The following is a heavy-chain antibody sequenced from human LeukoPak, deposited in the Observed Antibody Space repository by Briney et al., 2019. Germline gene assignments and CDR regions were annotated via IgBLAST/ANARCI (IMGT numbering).Heavy chain of an antibody. J-gene: IGHJ5*02. Sequence: GGSLRLSCVVSGFTVSNNFMTWVRQAPGKGLEWVSLIYSGGNIYYADSVKGRFTISRDGSKNTLYLQMNSLRAEDTAEYYCARDPGAAAGNLWSWGQGTLVTVSS. D-gene: IGHD6-13*01. CDR3: ARDPGAAAGNLWS. CDR2: IYSGGNI. V-gene: IGHV3-66*01. CDR1: GFTVSNNF.